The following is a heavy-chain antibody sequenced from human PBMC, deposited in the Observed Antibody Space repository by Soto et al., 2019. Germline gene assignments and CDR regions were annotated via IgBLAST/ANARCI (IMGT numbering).Heavy chain of an antibody. V-gene: IGHV1-69*01. Sequence: QVQLVQSGAEVKKPGSSVKVSCKASGGTFSSYVISWVRQAPGQGLEWMGGIIPIFGTANYAQKFQGRVTITADESTSTAYMELSSLRSEDTAVYYCARDQLGRTYYYGSGTVGWFDPWGQGTLVTVSS. J-gene: IGHJ5*02. CDR1: GGTFSSYV. CDR2: IIPIFGTA. D-gene: IGHD3-10*01. CDR3: ARDQLGRTYYYGSGTVGWFDP.